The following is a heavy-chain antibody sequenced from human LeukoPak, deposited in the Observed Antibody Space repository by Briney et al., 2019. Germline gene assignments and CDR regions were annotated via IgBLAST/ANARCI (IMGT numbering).Heavy chain of an antibody. CDR3: AKGPGYYYMGV. CDR2: INGSGGST. J-gene: IGHJ6*03. Sequence: GGSLRLSCAASGFTFSSYWMHWVRQAPGKGLEWVSDINGSGGSTYYADSVKGRFTISRDNSKNTLYLQMNSLRAEDTAVYYCAKGPGYYYMGVWGKGTTVTVSS. CDR1: GFTFSSYW. V-gene: IGHV3-23*01.